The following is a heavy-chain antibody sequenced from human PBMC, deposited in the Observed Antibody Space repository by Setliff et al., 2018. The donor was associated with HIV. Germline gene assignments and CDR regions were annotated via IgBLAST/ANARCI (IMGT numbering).Heavy chain of an antibody. D-gene: IGHD4-17*01. CDR1: GGSISSGSYY. V-gene: IGHV4-61*02. CDR2: IYTSGST. CDR3: ARDDHGDPFDY. J-gene: IGHJ4*02. Sequence: SETLSLTCTVSGGSISSGSYYWSWIRQPAGKGLEWIGRIYTSGSTNYNPSLKSRVTISVDTSKNQFSLKLSSVTAADTAVYYCARDDHGDPFDYWGQGTLVTVSS.